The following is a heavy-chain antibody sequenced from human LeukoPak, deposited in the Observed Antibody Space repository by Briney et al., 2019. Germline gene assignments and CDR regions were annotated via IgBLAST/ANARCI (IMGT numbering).Heavy chain of an antibody. V-gene: IGHV3-21*01. CDR2: ISGSSNYI. CDR3: ASSSRFYSSGPFED. D-gene: IGHD6-19*01. CDR1: GFTVSSNY. Sequence: GGSLRLSCAASGFTVSSNYMSWVRQAPGKGLEWVSSISGSSNYIYYADSVKGRFSISRDNAKNSLFLQMNSLRAEDTAVYFCASSSRFYSSGPFEDWGQGTLVTVPS. J-gene: IGHJ4*02.